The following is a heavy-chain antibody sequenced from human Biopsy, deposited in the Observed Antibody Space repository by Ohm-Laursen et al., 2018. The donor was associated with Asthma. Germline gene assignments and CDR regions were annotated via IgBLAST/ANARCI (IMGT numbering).Heavy chain of an antibody. CDR1: GFSFSEFV. D-gene: IGHD5-18*01. CDR2: ISYDGSTK. Sequence: SLRLSCTASGFSFSEFVMHWVRQAPGKGLEWVAVISYDGSTKYYADSVKGRFTISRDNAKNSLYLQMNSLRDEDTAVYYCARFKRGYSYGYAGVFDYWGQGTLVTVSS. CDR3: ARFKRGYSYGYAGVFDY. V-gene: IGHV3-30*03. J-gene: IGHJ4*02.